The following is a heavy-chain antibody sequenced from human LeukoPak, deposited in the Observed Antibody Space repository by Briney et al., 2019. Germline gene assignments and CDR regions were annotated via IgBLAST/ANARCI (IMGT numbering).Heavy chain of an antibody. Sequence: PGGSLRLSCAASGFTFSTYGMTWVRQAPGKGLEWISYISSSSDSIKYADSVKGRFTSSRDNAKNSLYLQMYSLRVEDTAVYYCVRDGDDYNFDYWGQGSLVTVSS. J-gene: IGHJ4*02. CDR1: GFTFSTYG. D-gene: IGHD5-24*01. CDR3: VRDGDDYNFDY. V-gene: IGHV3-48*04. CDR2: ISSSSDSI.